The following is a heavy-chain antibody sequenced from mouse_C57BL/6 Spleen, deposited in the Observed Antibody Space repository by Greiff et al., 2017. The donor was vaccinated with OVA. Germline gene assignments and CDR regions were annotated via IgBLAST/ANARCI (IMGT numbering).Heavy chain of an antibody. CDR3: ARLHFDV. J-gene: IGHJ1*03. CDR2: ISSGSSTI. CDR1: GFTFSDYG. V-gene: IGHV5-17*01. Sequence: EVKLQESGGGLVKPGGSLKLSCAASGFTFSDYGMHWVRQAPEKGLEWVAYISSGSSTIYYADTVKGRFTISRDNAKNTLFLQMTSLRSEDTAMYYCARLHFDVWGTGTTVTVSS.